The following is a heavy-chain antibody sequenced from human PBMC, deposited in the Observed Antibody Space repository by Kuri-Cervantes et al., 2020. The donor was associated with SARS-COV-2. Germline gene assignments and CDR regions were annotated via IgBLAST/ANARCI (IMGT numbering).Heavy chain of an antibody. V-gene: IGHV3-33*01. Sequence: GGSLRLSCAASGFSFSRSGMHWVRQAPGKGLEWLAVILYDGSDKFYADSVKGRFTVSRDNSKNTLYLQMNSLRAEDTAVHYCARSGSGTYFHYFYYYMDVWGKGTTVTVSS. D-gene: IGHD3-10*01. CDR2: ILYDGSDK. CDR3: ARSGSGTYFHYFYYYMDV. J-gene: IGHJ6*03. CDR1: GFSFSRSG.